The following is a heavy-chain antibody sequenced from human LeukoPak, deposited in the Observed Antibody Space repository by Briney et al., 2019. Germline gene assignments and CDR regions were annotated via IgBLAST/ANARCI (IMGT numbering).Heavy chain of an antibody. CDR2: ISSNGGST. CDR3: ARSPDHQDLPGELDYYFDY. Sequence: GGSLRLSCAASGFTFSSYAMHWVRQAPGKGLEYVSAISSNGGSTYYANSVKGRFTISRDNSKNTLYLQMGSLRAEDMAVYYCARSPDHQDLPGELDYYFDYWGQGTLVTVSS. V-gene: IGHV3-64*01. J-gene: IGHJ4*02. CDR1: GFTFSSYA. D-gene: IGHD1-26*01.